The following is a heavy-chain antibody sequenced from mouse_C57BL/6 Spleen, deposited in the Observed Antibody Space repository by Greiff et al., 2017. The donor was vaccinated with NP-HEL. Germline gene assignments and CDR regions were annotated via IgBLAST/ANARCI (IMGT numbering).Heavy chain of an antibody. CDR3: AREASDWYCDV. V-gene: IGHV1-54*01. Sequence: QVQLQQSGAELVRPGTSVKVSCKASGYAFTNYLIEWVKQRPGQGLEWIGVINPGSGGTNYNEKFKGKATLTADKSSSTAYMQLSSLTSEDSAVYFCAREASDWYCDVWGTGTTVTVSS. CDR2: INPGSGGT. CDR1: GYAFTNYL. J-gene: IGHJ1*03.